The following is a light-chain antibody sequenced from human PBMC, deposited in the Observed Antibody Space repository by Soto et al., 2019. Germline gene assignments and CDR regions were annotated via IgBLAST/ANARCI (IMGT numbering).Light chain of an antibody. J-gene: IGLJ1*01. V-gene: IGLV1-40*01. CDR1: SSNIGSTYD. CDR3: QSYDDSLSVHYV. Sequence: QSVLTQPPSVSGAPWQRVTLSCTGSSSNIGSTYDVQWYQQLPGTAPKLLIHGNTDRPSGVPDRFSGSKSGTSASLAITGLQADDEADYYCQSYDDSLSVHYVFGTGTKVTVL. CDR2: GNT.